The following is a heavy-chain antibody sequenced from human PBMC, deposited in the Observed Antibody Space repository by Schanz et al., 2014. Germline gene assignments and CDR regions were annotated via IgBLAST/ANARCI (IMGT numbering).Heavy chain of an antibody. CDR2: MNPNSGNT. J-gene: IGHJ4*02. V-gene: IGHV1-8*01. CDR3: ARGYGDSPTDF. Sequence: QVHLVQSGAEVKKPGASVKVSCKASGYNITSNDVTWVRQATGQGLEWMGWMNPNSGNTGYAQKFQGRVTMTRNTSMSTAYIELHILTSEDTAVYYCARGYGDSPTDFWGQGTLVTVSS. D-gene: IGHD4-17*01. CDR1: GYNITSND.